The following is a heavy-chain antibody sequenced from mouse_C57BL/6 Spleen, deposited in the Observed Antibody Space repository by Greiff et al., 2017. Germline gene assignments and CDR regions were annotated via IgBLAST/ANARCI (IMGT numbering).Heavy chain of an antibody. CDR3: ARSDYDDAMDY. V-gene: IGHV5-4*01. Sequence: EVQGVESGGGLVKPGGSLKLSCAASGFTFSSYAMSWVRQTPEKRLEWVATISDGGSYTYYPDNVKGRFTISRDNAKNNLYLQMSHLKSEDTAMYYCARSDYDDAMDYWGQGTSVTVSS. CDR2: ISDGGSYT. D-gene: IGHD2-4*01. CDR1: GFTFSSYA. J-gene: IGHJ4*01.